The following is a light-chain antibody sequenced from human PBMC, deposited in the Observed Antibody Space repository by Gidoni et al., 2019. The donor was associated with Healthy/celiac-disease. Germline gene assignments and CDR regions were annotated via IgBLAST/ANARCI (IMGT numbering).Light chain of an antibody. CDR2: GKN. V-gene: IGLV3-19*01. Sequence: SSELTQDPAVSVALGQTVRITCQGDSLRSYYASWYQQNPGQAPVLVIYGKNNRPSGIPDRFSGSSSGNTASLTITGAQAEDEADYYCNSRDSSGNHPHVVFGGGTKLTVL. CDR1: SLRSYY. CDR3: NSRDSSGNHPHVV. J-gene: IGLJ2*01.